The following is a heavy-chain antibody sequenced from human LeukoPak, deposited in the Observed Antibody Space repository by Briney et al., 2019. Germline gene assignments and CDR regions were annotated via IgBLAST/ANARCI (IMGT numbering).Heavy chain of an antibody. CDR3: ATPGGLYYFDY. J-gene: IGHJ4*02. CDR1: GFTFTNSW. CDR2: ISPDGSNT. D-gene: IGHD3-22*01. V-gene: IGHV3-74*03. Sequence: GGSLRLSCVASGFTFTNSWMHWVRQGPGKGLVWISRISPDGSNTKYADSVKGRLTISRDNAKDTLYLQMNSLRAEDTAVYYCATPGGLYYFDYWGQGTLVTVSS.